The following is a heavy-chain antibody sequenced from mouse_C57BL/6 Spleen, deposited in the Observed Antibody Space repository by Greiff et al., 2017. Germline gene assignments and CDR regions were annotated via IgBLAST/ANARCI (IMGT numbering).Heavy chain of an antibody. D-gene: IGHD3-2*02. V-gene: IGHV1-72*01. CDR3: ARGRTAQATVLNY. CDR1: GYTFTSYW. Sequence: QVHVKQPGAELVKPGASVKLSCKASGYTFTSYWMHWVKQRPGRGLEWIGRIDPNSGGTKYNEKFKSKATLTVDKPSSTAYMQLSSLTSEDSAVYYCARGRTAQATVLNYWGQGTTLTVSS. CDR2: IDPNSGGT. J-gene: IGHJ2*01.